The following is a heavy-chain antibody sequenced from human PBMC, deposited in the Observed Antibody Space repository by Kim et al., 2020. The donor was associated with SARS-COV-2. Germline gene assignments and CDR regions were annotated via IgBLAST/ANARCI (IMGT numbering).Heavy chain of an antibody. CDR2: IYSGGGT. Sequence: GGSLRLSCAASGLTVITNYMTWVRQPPGKGLEWVSAIYSGGGTNYGDSVKGRFSIYRDSSDNTLYLQMNSLRAEDTAVYYCARAGGYNYLGPFEYWGQGTLVTVSS. CDR3: ARAGGYNYLGPFEY. D-gene: IGHD5-12*01. J-gene: IGHJ4*02. CDR1: GLTVITNY. V-gene: IGHV3-66*01.